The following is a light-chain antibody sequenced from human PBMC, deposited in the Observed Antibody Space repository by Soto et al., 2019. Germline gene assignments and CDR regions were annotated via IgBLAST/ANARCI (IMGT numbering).Light chain of an antibody. CDR1: QSISTY. Sequence: DIEMTQSPSSLSASVGDRVTITCRASQSISTYLNWYQQKGGKAPKLLIHGASSLQSGVPLRLGGSGSGTDFPLTISSVQPENFATYYCQQGYSTRLSFGGGTKVELK. CDR2: GAS. V-gene: IGKV1-39*01. CDR3: QQGYSTRLS. J-gene: IGKJ4*01.